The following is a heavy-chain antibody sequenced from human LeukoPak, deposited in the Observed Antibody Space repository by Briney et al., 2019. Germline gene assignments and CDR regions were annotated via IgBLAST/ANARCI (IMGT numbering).Heavy chain of an antibody. CDR1: GYTFTGYY. CDR3: AREPYYDFWSGPDY. J-gene: IGHJ4*02. D-gene: IGHD3-3*01. CDR2: INAGNGNT. Sequence: ASVKVSCKASGYTFTGYYMHWVRQAPGQRLEWMGWINAGNGNTKYSQKFQGRVTITRDTSASTAYMELSSLRSEDTAVYYCAREPYYDFWSGPDYWGQGTLVTVSS. V-gene: IGHV1-3*01.